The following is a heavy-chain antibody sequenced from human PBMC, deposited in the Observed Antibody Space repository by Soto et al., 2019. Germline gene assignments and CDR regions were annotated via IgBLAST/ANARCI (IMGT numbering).Heavy chain of an antibody. Sequence: SGGSLRLAGSASGFIFSSYFVSWVRQAPGKGLEWVSAISGSGDGTFYAGSVMGRFTISRDNNKKTLYLQKNSLRAEDTAVCYCAKDRAYSIVGTNTAALDYWGQGTLGTGSS. D-gene: IGHD1-26*01. CDR1: GFIFSSYF. CDR2: ISGSGDGT. CDR3: AKDRAYSIVGTNTAALDY. J-gene: IGHJ4*02. V-gene: IGHV3-23*01.